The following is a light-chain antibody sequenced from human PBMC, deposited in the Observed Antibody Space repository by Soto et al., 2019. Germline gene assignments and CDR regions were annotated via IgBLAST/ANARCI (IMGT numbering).Light chain of an antibody. CDR1: QSGTSSF. V-gene: IGKV3-20*01. CDR2: DAS. CDR3: QQYGNSPQT. J-gene: IGKJ1*01. Sequence: EIVLTQSPGTLSLSPGERATLSCRASQSGTSSFLAWYQQKPGQAPRLLIYDASTRATGIPDRFSGSGSGTDFTLTINRLEPEDFAVYYCQQYGNSPQTFGQGTKVDIK.